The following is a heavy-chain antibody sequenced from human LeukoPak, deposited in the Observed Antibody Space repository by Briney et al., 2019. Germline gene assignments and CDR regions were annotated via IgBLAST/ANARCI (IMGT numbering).Heavy chain of an antibody. J-gene: IGHJ6*02. V-gene: IGHV3-23*01. Sequence: GGSLRLSCAAPGFTFSSYAMSWVRQAPGKGLEWVSAISGSGGSTYYADSVKGRFTISRDNSKNTLYLQMNSLRAEDAALYYCAKGVTGSGRYYYYGMDVWGQGTTVTVSS. D-gene: IGHD3-10*01. CDR3: AKGVTGSGRYYYYGMDV. CDR2: ISGSGGST. CDR1: GFTFSSYA.